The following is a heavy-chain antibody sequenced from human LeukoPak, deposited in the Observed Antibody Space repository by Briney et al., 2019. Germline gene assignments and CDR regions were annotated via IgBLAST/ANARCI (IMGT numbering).Heavy chain of an antibody. CDR1: GFAFSRYS. J-gene: IGHJ5*02. CDR3: ARGSEWELLSCDH. D-gene: IGHD1-26*01. Sequence: PGGSLRLSCAASGFAFSRYSMSWVRQAPGKGLEWVSSISYSGPHMFYADSVRGRFTISRDNARNSLYLQMNSLRAEDTAVYYCARGSEWELLSCDHWGQGTLVTVSS. V-gene: IGHV3-21*01. CDR2: ISYSGPHM.